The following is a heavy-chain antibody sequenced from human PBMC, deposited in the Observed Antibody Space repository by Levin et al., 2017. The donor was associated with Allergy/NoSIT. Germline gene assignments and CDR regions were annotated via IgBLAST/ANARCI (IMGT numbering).Heavy chain of an antibody. CDR1: GFSLSTSGVG. V-gene: IGHV2-5*02. CDR3: AHRLGEVDAFDI. Sequence: QTLSLTCTFSGFSLSTSGVGVGWIRQPPGKALEWLALIYWDDDKRYSPSLKSRLTITKDTSKNQVVLTMTNMDPVDTATYYCAHRLGEVDAFDIWGQGTMVTVSS. CDR2: IYWDDDK. J-gene: IGHJ3*02.